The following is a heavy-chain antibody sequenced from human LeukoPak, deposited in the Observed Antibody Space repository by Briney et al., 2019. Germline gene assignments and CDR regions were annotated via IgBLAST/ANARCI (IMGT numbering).Heavy chain of an antibody. V-gene: IGHV1-2*02. CDR2: INPNIRGK. J-gene: IGHJ6*02. Sequence: APVRPSCKAAGYPFTAYDINSGPQSPRHRLKWMRWINPNIRGKIYAQEFQSRVTTTRDTSISTAYMELSRLRSDYTAVYYWASQSDSMVRGIHPYYYYGMDVWGQGTTVTVSS. CDR3: ASQSDSMVRGIHPYYYYGMDV. D-gene: IGHD3-10*01. CDR1: GYPFTAYD.